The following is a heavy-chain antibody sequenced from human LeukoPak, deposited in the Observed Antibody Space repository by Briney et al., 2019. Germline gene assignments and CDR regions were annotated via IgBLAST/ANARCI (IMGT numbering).Heavy chain of an antibody. Sequence: SETLSLTCAVYGGSFSGYYWSWIRQPPGKGLEWIGEINHSGSTNYNPSLKSRVTISVDTSKNQFSLKLSSVTAADTAVYYCARGGYCSSTSCYPGVVSYYYYGMDVWGQGTTVTVSS. V-gene: IGHV4-34*01. CDR1: GGSFSGYY. J-gene: IGHJ6*02. D-gene: IGHD2-2*01. CDR2: INHSGST. CDR3: ARGGYCSSTSCYPGVVSYYYYGMDV.